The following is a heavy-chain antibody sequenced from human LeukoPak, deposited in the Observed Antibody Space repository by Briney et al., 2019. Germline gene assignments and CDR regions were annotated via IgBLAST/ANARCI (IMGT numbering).Heavy chain of an antibody. V-gene: IGHV3-48*01. CDR2: ISSSSSTI. CDR1: GFTFSSYN. D-gene: IGHD3-9*01. J-gene: IGHJ4*02. CDR3: ARGSAELRYFVWFDSRDATIDY. Sequence: PGGSLRLSCAASGFTFSSYNMNWVRQAPGKGLEWVSYISSSSSTIYYADSVKGRFTISRDKAKNSLYLQMNSLRAEDTAVYYCARGSAELRYFVWFDSRDATIDYWGQGTLVTVSS.